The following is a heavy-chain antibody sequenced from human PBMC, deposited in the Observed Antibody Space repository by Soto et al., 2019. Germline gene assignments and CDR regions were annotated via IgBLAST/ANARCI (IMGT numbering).Heavy chain of an antibody. CDR3: ARENDSSGYYYEYYFDY. J-gene: IGHJ4*02. D-gene: IGHD3-22*01. CDR2: ISTDGCNK. Sequence: GGSLRLSCAASGFTFSSYAMHWVRQAPGKGLEWVAVISTDGCNKYYAKSVKGRFTISRDNSKNTLYLQMNSLRAEDTAVYYCARENDSSGYYYEYYFDYWGQGTLVTVSS. CDR1: GFTFSSYA. V-gene: IGHV3-30-3*01.